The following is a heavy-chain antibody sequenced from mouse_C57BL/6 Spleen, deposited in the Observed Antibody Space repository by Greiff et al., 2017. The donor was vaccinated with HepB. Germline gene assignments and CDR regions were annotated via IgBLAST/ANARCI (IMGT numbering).Heavy chain of an antibody. V-gene: IGHV5-6*01. J-gene: IGHJ3*01. D-gene: IGHD1-1*01. Sequence: EVQGVESGGDLVKPGGSLKLSCAASGFTFSSYGMSWVRQTPDKRLEWVATISSGGSYTYYPDSVKGRFTISRDNAKNTLYLQMSSLKSEDTAMYYCARPGITTVGAYWGQGTLVTVSA. CDR2: ISSGGSYT. CDR3: ARPGITTVGAY. CDR1: GFTFSSYG.